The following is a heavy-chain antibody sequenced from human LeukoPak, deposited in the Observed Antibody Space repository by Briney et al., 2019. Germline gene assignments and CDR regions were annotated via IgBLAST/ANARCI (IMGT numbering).Heavy chain of an antibody. J-gene: IGHJ6*02. D-gene: IGHD3-9*01. CDR3: ARHYYDILTGYSVGLVESYYYGMDV. V-gene: IGHV1-18*01. Sequence: ASVKVSCKATGYIFTTYGISWVRQAPGQGLEWMGWISVYNGNTNYAQKLQVRVSMTTDTSTSTAYMELRSLRSDDTAVYYCARHYYDILTGYSVGLVESYYYGMDVWGQGTTVTVSS. CDR1: GYIFTTYG. CDR2: ISVYNGNT.